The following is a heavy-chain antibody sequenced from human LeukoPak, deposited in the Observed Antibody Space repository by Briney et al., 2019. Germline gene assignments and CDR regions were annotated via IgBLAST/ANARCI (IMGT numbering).Heavy chain of an antibody. Sequence: SETLSLTCTVSGDSISSGGYYWSWIRQHPGKGLEWIGYIYYSGSTYYNPSLKSRVTISVDTSKNQFSLKLSSVTAADTAVYYCATLERGYDSSWGQGTLVTVSS. J-gene: IGHJ4*02. CDR1: GDSISSGGYY. CDR3: ATLERGYDSS. D-gene: IGHD5-12*01. CDR2: IYYSGST. V-gene: IGHV4-31*03.